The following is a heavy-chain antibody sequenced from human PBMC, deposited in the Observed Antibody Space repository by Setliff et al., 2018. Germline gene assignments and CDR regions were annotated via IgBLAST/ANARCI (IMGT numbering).Heavy chain of an antibody. V-gene: IGHV1-69*05. D-gene: IGHD3-22*01. Sequence: SVKVSCKTSGYNFITFGISWVRQAPGQGLEWMGGIMPIFGTTNYAQKFQGRVTIITDESTSTAYMELSSLRSEDTAVYYCAREGVDSRSSTDYRYYMDVWGKGTTVTVSS. CDR1: GYNFITFG. CDR2: IMPIFGTT. J-gene: IGHJ6*03. CDR3: AREGVDSRSSTDYRYYMDV.